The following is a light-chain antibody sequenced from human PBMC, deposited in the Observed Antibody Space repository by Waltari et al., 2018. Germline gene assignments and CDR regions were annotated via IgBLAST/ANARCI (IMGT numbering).Light chain of an antibody. Sequence: QSALTQPRSVSGSPGQSVTISCTGTSSDVGGYNYVSWYQQYPGKDPKLMIYDVSKRPSGVPERFSGSKSGNTASLTSSGLQAEDEADYYCCSHAGTYVVFGGGTKLTVL. CDR1: SSDVGGYNY. V-gene: IGLV2-11*01. CDR2: DVS. J-gene: IGLJ2*01. CDR3: CSHAGTYVV.